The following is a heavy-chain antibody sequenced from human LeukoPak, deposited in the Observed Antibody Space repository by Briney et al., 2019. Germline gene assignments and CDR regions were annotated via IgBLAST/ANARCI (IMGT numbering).Heavy chain of an antibody. CDR2: ISGSGGST. CDR3: AKGIAAAGTFIPSPYDAFDI. D-gene: IGHD6-13*01. J-gene: IGHJ3*02. Sequence: QPGGSLRLSCAASGFTFSSYAMSWVRQAPGKGLEWVSAISGSGGSTYYADSVKGRFTISRDNSKNTLYLQMNGLRAEDTAVYYCAKGIAAAGTFIPSPYDAFDIWGQGTMVTVSS. CDR1: GFTFSSYA. V-gene: IGHV3-23*01.